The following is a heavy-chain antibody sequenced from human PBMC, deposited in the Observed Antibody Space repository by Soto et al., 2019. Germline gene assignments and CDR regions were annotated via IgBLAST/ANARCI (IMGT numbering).Heavy chain of an antibody. V-gene: IGHV1-2*02. CDR3: GRSTQYSASLEFDY. CDR2: ISPATGGT. CDR1: GYNFTDYF. Sequence: ASVKVSCKASGYNFTDYFIHWERQAPGQALERLGRISPATGGTAYAQNFLDRVTLARDTPVSTVSMELRRLRSGDTGFYYCGRSTQYSASLEFDYWGHGTLVTVSS. D-gene: IGHD1-1*01. J-gene: IGHJ4*01.